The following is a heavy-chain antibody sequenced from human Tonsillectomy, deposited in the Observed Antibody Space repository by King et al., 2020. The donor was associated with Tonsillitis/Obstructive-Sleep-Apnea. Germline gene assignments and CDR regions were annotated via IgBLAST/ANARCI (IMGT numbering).Heavy chain of an antibody. J-gene: IGHJ6*02. CDR3: ARQDVFWSGYDLDYYGMDV. D-gene: IGHD3-3*01. CDR2: IYYSGST. CDR1: GGSISSNTYY. Sequence: QLQESGPGLVKPSETLSLTCTVSGGSISSNTYYWGWIRQPPGKGLEWIGSIYYSGSTYYNPSLKSRVTISVDTSKNQFSLKLSSVTAADTAVYYCARQDVFWSGYDLDYYGMDVWGQGTTVTVSS. V-gene: IGHV4-39*01.